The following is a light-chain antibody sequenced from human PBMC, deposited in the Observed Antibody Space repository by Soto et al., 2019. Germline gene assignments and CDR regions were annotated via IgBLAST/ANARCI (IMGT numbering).Light chain of an antibody. Sequence: ILMTQSPATLSVSPGERSTLSCRASQSVSNNLAWYQQKPGQAPRLLIYDASTRATGIRARFSGSGSGTAFTMTVNCLQSEDFAVYYCQQYNNWPPWTFGQGTKVEIK. CDR1: QSVSNN. J-gene: IGKJ1*01. V-gene: IGKV3-15*01. CDR3: QQYNNWPPWT. CDR2: DAS.